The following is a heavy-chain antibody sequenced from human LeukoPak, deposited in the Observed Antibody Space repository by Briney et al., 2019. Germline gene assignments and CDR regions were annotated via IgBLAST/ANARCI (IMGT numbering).Heavy chain of an antibody. D-gene: IGHD3-22*01. CDR3: ARGGDSSAYYLLDAFDI. Sequence: PSETLSLTCAVSGYSISSGYYWGWIRQPPGKGLEWIGSIYHSGSTYYNPSLKSRVTISVDTSKNQFSLKLSSVTAADTAVYYCARGGDSSAYYLLDAFDIWGQGTMVTVSS. J-gene: IGHJ3*02. CDR1: GYSISSGYY. CDR2: IYHSGST. V-gene: IGHV4-38-2*01.